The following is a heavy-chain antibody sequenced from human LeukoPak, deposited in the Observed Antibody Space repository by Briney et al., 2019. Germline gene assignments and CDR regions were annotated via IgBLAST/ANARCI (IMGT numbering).Heavy chain of an antibody. D-gene: IGHD2-15*01. CDR1: GGTFSSYA. J-gene: IGHJ5*02. CDR2: IIPIFGTA. CDR3: ASSVSRYCSGGSCYSGFDP. Sequence: SVKVSFKASGGTFSSYAISWVRQAPGQGLEWMGGIIPIFGTATYAQKFQGRVTITADGSTSTAYMELSSLRSEDTAVYYCASSVSRYCSGGSCYSGFDPWGQGTLVTVSS. V-gene: IGHV1-69*13.